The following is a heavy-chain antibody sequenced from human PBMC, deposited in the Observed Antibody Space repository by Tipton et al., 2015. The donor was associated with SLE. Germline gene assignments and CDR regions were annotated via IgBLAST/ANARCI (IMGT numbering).Heavy chain of an antibody. V-gene: IGHV4-61*09. Sequence: TLSLTCTVSGGSISSGSYYWSWIRQPAGKGLEWIGYIYTSGSTNYNPSLKSRVTISVDTSKNQFSLKLSSVTAADTAVYYCARSPPGYTSSHFDYWGQGTLVTVSS. CDR1: GGSISSGSYY. CDR2: IYTSGST. CDR3: ARSPPGYTSSHFDY. D-gene: IGHD6-13*01. J-gene: IGHJ4*02.